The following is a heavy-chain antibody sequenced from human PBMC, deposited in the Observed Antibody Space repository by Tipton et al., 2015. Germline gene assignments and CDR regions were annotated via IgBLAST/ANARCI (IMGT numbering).Heavy chain of an antibody. V-gene: IGHV1-69*01. Sequence: QVQLVQSGAEVQKPGSSVKVSCKASGGTFDSHVIHWVRQAPGQGLEWMGGIIPVFGIVNYAQKFKGRVTMTADESTSTAYLQLTSLRSEDTAVYYCWRGGSLYCSTTSCHGDYWGQGTLVTVSS. CDR2: IIPVFGIV. D-gene: IGHD2-2*01. CDR3: WRGGSLYCSTTSCHGDY. CDR1: GGTFDSHV. J-gene: IGHJ4*02.